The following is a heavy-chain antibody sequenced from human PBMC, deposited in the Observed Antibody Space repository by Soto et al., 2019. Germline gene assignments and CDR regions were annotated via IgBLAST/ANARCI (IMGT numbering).Heavy chain of an antibody. Sequence: GGPLRLSCAASGFTFSSYGMHRVRQAPGKGLEWVAVISYDGSNKYYADSVKGRFTISRDNSKNTLYLQMNSLRAEDTAVYYCAKDRPSSEGYFDYWGQGTLVTVSS. D-gene: IGHD3-22*01. CDR2: ISYDGSNK. CDR3: AKDRPSSEGYFDY. CDR1: GFTFSSYG. J-gene: IGHJ4*02. V-gene: IGHV3-30*18.